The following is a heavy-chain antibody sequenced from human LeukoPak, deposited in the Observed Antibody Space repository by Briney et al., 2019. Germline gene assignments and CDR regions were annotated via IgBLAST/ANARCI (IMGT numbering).Heavy chain of an antibody. V-gene: IGHV4-39*01. Sequence: NPSETLSLTCTVSGGSISSGTYYWGWIRQSPGKMGLEWIGNIYYSGSTYYNPSLKSRVTISVDTAKNQFSQRLTSVTAADTAVYYCATTYDILSGSAMGDYWGQGTLVTVSS. CDR3: ATTYDILSGSAMGDY. CDR1: GGSISSGTYY. J-gene: IGHJ4*02. D-gene: IGHD3-10*01. CDR2: IYYSGST.